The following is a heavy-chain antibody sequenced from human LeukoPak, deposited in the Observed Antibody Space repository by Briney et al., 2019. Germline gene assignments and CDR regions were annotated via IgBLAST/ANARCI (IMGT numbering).Heavy chain of an antibody. J-gene: IGHJ4*02. CDR3: ARAVGKAAGTLGY. CDR2: IYSGGST. D-gene: IGHD6-13*01. CDR1: GFTVSSNY. Sequence: GGSLRLSCAASGFTVSSNYMSWVRQAPGKGLEWVSVIYSGGSTYYADSVKGRFTISRDNSKNTLYLQMNSLRAEDTAVYYCARAVGKAAGTLGYWGQGTLVTDSS. V-gene: IGHV3-53*01.